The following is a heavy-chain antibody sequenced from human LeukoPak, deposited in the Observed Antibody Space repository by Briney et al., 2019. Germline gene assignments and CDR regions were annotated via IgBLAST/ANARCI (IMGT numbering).Heavy chain of an antibody. CDR1: GYSISSGYY. V-gene: IGHV4-38-2*01. Sequence: SETLSLTCAVSGYSISSGYYWGWIRQPPGKGLEWIGSIYHSGSTYYNPSLKSRVTISVDTSKNQFSLKLSSVTAADTAFYYCASQGHHGKIVGTTLSYFYMDVWGKGTTVTVSS. D-gene: IGHD1-26*01. CDR3: ASQGHHGKIVGTTLSYFYMDV. CDR2: IYHSGST. J-gene: IGHJ6*03.